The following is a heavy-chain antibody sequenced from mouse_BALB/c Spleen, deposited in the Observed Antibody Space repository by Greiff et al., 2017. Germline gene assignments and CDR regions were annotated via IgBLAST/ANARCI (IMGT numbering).Heavy chain of an antibody. V-gene: IGHV5-17*02. CDR1: GFTFSSFG. D-gene: IGHD1-1*01. J-gene: IGHJ3*01. CDR2: ISSGSSTI. Sequence: EVQLVESGGGLVQPGGSRKLSCAASGFTFSSFGMHWVRQAPEKGLVWVAYISSGSSTIYYADTVKGRFTISRDNPKNTLFLQMTSLRSEDTAMYYGARYGRCDEGLEYWGQGTMVTVSA. CDR3: ARYGRCDEGLEY.